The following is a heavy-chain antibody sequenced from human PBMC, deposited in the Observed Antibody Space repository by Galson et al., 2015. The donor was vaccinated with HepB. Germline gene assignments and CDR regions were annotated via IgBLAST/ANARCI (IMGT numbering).Heavy chain of an antibody. Sequence: ETLSLTCTVSGGSVTTYYWSWIRQPPGKGLEWVGYFYYTGSSDYNPSLQNRVTMSMDTSTNQFSLNLTSVTAADTAVYFCARSFPYSDYIDYWGQGILVTVS. CDR1: GGSVTTYY. J-gene: IGHJ4*02. CDR2: FYYTGSS. D-gene: IGHD4-11*01. V-gene: IGHV4-59*02. CDR3: ARSFPYSDYIDY.